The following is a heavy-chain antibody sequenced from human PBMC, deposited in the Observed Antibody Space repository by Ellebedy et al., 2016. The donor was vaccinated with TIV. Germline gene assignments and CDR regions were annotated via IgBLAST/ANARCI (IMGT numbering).Heavy chain of an antibody. CDR2: INSSDGST. V-gene: IGHV1-46*01. CDR1: GYIFTTYY. CDR3: ARRLVAGYGDPVDY. Sequence: ASVKVSXXTSGYIFTTYYLHWVRQAPGQGLEWVGLINSSDGSTSYAQRFKGRVTMTRDTSASTIYMELSSLRSENTAVYYCARRLVAGYGDPVDYWGQGTFVTVSS. J-gene: IGHJ4*02. D-gene: IGHD4-17*01.